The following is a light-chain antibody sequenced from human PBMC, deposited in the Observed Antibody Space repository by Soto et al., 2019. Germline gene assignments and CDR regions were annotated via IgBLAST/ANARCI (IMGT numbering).Light chain of an antibody. CDR1: SSDVGGYNY. V-gene: IGLV2-11*01. J-gene: IGLJ2*01. CDR3: CSYAGSYTVV. CDR2: DVS. Sequence: QSTLTQPRSVSGSPGQSVTISCTGTSSDVGGYNYVSWYQQLPGTAPKVIIYDVSKRPSGVPLRFSGSKSGNTASLTISGLQAEDEAEYYCCSYAGSYTVVFGGGTRLTVL.